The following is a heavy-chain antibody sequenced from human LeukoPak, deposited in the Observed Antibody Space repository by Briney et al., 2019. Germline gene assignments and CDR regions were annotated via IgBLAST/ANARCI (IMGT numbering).Heavy chain of an antibody. CDR3: AREGGSYYEGSAFDI. V-gene: IGHV4-30-4*08. D-gene: IGHD1-26*01. CDR2: IYYSGST. J-gene: IGHJ3*02. CDR1: GGSISSGDYY. Sequence: PSQTLSLTCTVSGGSISSGDYYWSWIRQPPGKGLEWIGYIYYSGSTYYNPSLKSRVTISVDTSKNQFSLKLSSVIAADTAVYYCAREGGSYYEGSAFDIWGQGTMVTVSS.